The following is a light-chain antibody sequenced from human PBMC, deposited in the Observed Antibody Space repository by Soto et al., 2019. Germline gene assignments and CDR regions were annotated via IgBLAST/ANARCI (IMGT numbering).Light chain of an antibody. CDR1: QGIRNE. Sequence: DINMTHSHYTMCLSRGERVTXTCRASQGIRNELGWDQQKPGKAPKLLIYAASSLQSGVPSRFSGSGSGTDFTLTISSLQPEDFATYYCQQYNSYPLTFGGGTKLDIK. CDR2: AAS. CDR3: QQYNSYPLT. J-gene: IGKJ4*01. V-gene: IGKV1-12*01.